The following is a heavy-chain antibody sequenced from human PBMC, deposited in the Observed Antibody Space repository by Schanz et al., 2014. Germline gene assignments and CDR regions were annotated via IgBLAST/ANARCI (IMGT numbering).Heavy chain of an antibody. CDR1: GFPFSTYS. D-gene: IGHD3-10*01. V-gene: IGHV3-21*01. CDR3: VREDMVRGIRAFDI. Sequence: EVQLVESGGGLVKPGGSLRLSCVASGFPFSTYSIHWVRQAPGKGLEWVSYIRSDNNYIYYADSVKGRFTISRDNAKNSLFLQMNSLTAEDTAVYYCVREDMVRGIRAFDIWGQGKMVTVSS. J-gene: IGHJ3*02. CDR2: IRSDNNYI.